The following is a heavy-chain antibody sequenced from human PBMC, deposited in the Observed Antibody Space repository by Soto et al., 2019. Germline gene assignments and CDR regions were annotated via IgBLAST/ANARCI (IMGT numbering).Heavy chain of an antibody. D-gene: IGHD5-12*01. CDR2: IYNSVNT. V-gene: IGHV4-30-4*01. Sequence: PSETLSLTCTVSGDSISNGYYTWSWIRQPPGKDLEWIGHIYNSVNTYSNPSLKSRVTISADTSKNQFSLNLNSVTAADTAIYYCARGGSGYDWFDSWGQGTLVTVSS. CDR1: GDSISNGYYT. CDR3: ARGGSGYDWFDS. J-gene: IGHJ5*01.